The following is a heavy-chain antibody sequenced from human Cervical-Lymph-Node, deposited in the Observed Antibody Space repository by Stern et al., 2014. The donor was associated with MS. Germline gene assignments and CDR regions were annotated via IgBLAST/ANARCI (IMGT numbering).Heavy chain of an antibody. Sequence: EVQLVESGGGLVQPGGSLRLSCAASGFTFSSYSMNWVRQAPGKGLEWVSYISSSSSTIYYADSVKGRFTISRDNAKNSLYLQMNSLRAEDTAVYYCARWRGHIAVAGLDYWGQGTLVTVSS. CDR3: ARWRGHIAVAGLDY. V-gene: IGHV3-48*01. CDR2: ISSSSSTI. D-gene: IGHD6-19*01. CDR1: GFTFSSYS. J-gene: IGHJ4*02.